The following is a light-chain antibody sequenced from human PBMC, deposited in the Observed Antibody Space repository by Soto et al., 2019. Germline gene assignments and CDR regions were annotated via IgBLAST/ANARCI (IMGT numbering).Light chain of an antibody. CDR3: QSYDSSLIWV. J-gene: IGLJ3*02. CDR2: GNS. V-gene: IGLV1-40*01. CDR1: SSNIGAGYD. Sequence: QSVLTQPPSVFGAPGQRVTISCTGSSSNIGAGYDVHWYQQLPGTAPKLLIYGNSNRPSGVPDRFSGSKSGTSASLAITGLQAEDEADYYCQSYDSSLIWVFGGGTKLTVL.